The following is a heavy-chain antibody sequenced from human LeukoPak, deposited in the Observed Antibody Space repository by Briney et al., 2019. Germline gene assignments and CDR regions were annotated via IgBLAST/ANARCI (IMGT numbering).Heavy chain of an antibody. V-gene: IGHV4-31*03. J-gene: IGHJ4*02. D-gene: IGHD3-22*01. CDR3: ARGAETYYYDSSGYGY. CDR2: IYYSGST. CDR1: GGSISSGGYY. Sequence: PSQTLSLTCTVSGGSISSGGYYWSWTRQPPGKGLEWIGYIYYSGSTYYNQSLKSRVTISVDTSKNQFSLKLSSVTAADTAVYYCARGAETYYYDSSGYGYWGQGTLVTVSS.